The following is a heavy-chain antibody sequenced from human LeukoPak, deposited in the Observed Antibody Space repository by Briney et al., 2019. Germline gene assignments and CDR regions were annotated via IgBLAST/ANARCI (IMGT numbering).Heavy chain of an antibody. V-gene: IGHV4-59*01. CDR1: GGSISSYY. CDR2: VYYSGST. CDR3: ARAMDGSFDY. Sequence: SETLSLTCTVSGGSISSYYWSWIRQPPGKGLEWIGYVYYSGSTNYNPSLKSRVTISVDTSKNQFSLKLSSVTAADTAVYYCARAMDGSFDYWGQGTLVTVSS. J-gene: IGHJ4*02. D-gene: IGHD3-10*01.